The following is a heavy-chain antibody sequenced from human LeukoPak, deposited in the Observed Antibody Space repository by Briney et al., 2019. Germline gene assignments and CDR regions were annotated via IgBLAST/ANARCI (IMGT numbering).Heavy chain of an antibody. V-gene: IGHV4-59*01. CDR3: ARDKQHSYGRYFDH. Sequence: SETLSLTCTVSAPSISTYHWNWIRKSPGKGLEWIGYMQSTGNSNYNPSLKSRVTMSVDMSKNQIVLNLGSVTTADTAVYFCARDKQHSYGRYFDHWGQGTLVTVSS. J-gene: IGHJ4*02. D-gene: IGHD5-18*01. CDR1: APSISTYH. CDR2: MQSTGNS.